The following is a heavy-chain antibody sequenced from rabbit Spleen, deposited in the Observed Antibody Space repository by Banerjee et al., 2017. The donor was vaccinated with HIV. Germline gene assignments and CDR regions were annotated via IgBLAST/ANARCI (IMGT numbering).Heavy chain of an antibody. J-gene: IGHJ4*01. CDR3: ARGVYDDYDTYYFDL. V-gene: IGHV1S45*01. CDR2: IYVVGSHDT. D-gene: IGHD2-1*01. Sequence: QQQLEESGGDLVKPEGSLTLTYTASGFSFSSSWVCWVRQAPGKGLEWIACIYVVGSHDTDYASWATGRFTISKTSSTTVTLQMTSMTVADTATHFCARGVYDDYDTYYFDLWGPGTLVTVS. CDR1: GFSFSSSW.